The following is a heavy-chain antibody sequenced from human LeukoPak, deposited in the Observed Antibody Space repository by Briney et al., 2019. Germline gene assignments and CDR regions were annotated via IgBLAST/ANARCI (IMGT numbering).Heavy chain of an antibody. D-gene: IGHD2-2*01. Sequence: ASVKVSCKASGGTFSSYAISWVRQAPGQGLEWMGGIIPIFGTANYAQKFQGRVTISADESTSTAYMELSSLRSEDTAVYYCAREEMRAQDIVVVPAAPRDAFDIWGQGTMVTVSS. CDR2: IIPIFGTA. CDR1: GGTFSSYA. J-gene: IGHJ3*02. CDR3: AREEMRAQDIVVVPAAPRDAFDI. V-gene: IGHV1-69*13.